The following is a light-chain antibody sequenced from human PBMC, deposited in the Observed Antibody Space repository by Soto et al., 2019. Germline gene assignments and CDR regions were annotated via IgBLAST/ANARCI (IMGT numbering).Light chain of an antibody. V-gene: IGKV3-20*01. CDR3: QQYNSYPWT. Sequence: EIVLTQSSGTLSLSPGERATLSCRASQSVSSSYLAWYQQKPGQAPRLLILGASSRATGIPDRFSGSGSGTEFTLTISSLQPDDFATYYCQQYNSYPWTFGQGTKVDIK. CDR2: GAS. J-gene: IGKJ1*01. CDR1: QSVSSSY.